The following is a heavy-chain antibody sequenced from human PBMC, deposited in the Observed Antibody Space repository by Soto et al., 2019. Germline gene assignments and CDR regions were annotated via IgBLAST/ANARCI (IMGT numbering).Heavy chain of an antibody. CDR1: GNSFTTYW. Sequence: GESLKISCKVSGNSFTTYWIAWVLQMPGKGLEWMGIIYPGDSDTRYSPSFQGQVTISADKSISTAYLQWSGLKDSDTAVYYCAGPRDFECSSSSMDVWGQGTAVTV. V-gene: IGHV5-51*01. CDR3: AGPRDFECSSSSMDV. CDR2: IYPGDSDT. D-gene: IGHD6-6*01. J-gene: IGHJ6*02.